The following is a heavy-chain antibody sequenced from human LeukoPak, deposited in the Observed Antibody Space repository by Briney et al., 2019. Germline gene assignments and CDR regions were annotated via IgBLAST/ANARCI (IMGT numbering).Heavy chain of an antibody. CDR2: ISAYNGNT. CDR1: GYTFTSYG. D-gene: IGHD4-17*01. Sequence: ASVKVSCKASGYTFTSYGISWVPQAPGQGLEWMGWISAYNGNTNYAQKLQGRVTMTTDTSTSTAYMELRSLRSDDTAVYYCASNGDEESPLDYWGQGTLVTVSS. J-gene: IGHJ4*02. V-gene: IGHV1-18*01. CDR3: ASNGDEESPLDY.